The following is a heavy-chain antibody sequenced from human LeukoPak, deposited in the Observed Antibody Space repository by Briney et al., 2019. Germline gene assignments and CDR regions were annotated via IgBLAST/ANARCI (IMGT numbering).Heavy chain of an antibody. V-gene: IGHV3-48*03. CDR2: ISSSGSAI. D-gene: IGHD3-22*01. J-gene: IGHJ4*02. CDR1: GFTFSSYE. CDR3: ARGYPSVGYYDSSAYPYFFDY. Sequence: LPGGSLRLSCAASGFTFSSYEMNWVRQAPGKGLEWVPYISSSGSAIYYADSVKGRFTISRDNAKDSLYVQMNSLRAEDTAVYYCARGYPSVGYYDSSAYPYFFDYWGQGTLVTVSS.